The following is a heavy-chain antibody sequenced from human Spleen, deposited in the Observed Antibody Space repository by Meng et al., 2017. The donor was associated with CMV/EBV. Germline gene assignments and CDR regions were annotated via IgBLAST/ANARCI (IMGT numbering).Heavy chain of an antibody. CDR2: INWNGGST. CDR3: ARDHYTNGWPNFDY. V-gene: IGHV3-20*03. Sequence: SGFTFDDYALTWVRQAPGKGLEWVSGINWNGGSTFYADSVKGRFTISRDNAKNSLYLQMNSLRAEDTAFYYCARDHYTNGWPNFDYWGLGTLVTVSS. CDR1: GFTFDDYA. J-gene: IGHJ4*02. D-gene: IGHD6-19*01.